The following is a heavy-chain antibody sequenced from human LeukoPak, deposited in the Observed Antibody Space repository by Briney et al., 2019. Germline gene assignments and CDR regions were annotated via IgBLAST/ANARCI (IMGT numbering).Heavy chain of an antibody. CDR2: INHSGST. Sequence: SETLSLTCAVYGGSFSGYYWSWIRQPPGKGLEWIGEINHSGSTNYNPSLKSRVTISVDTSKNQFSLKLSSVTAADTAVYYCAREEGGEWFGEVFTAPYLDYWGKGPLVTVS. D-gene: IGHD3-10*01. CDR1: GGSFSGYY. CDR3: AREEGGEWFGEVFTAPYLDY. V-gene: IGHV4-34*01. J-gene: IGHJ4*02.